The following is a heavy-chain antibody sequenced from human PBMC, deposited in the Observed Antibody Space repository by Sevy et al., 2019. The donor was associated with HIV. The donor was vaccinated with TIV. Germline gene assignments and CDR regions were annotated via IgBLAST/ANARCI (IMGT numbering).Heavy chain of an antibody. Sequence: GESLKISCQGSGYRIFNNWVAWVRQMPGKGLEWMGMIYPGNSDTRYSPPFQVQVTISAYNSIGTAYLQWSSLRASDTAIYFCATGAHLPFDAFHVWGQGTKVTVSS. V-gene: IGHV5-51*01. J-gene: IGHJ3*01. CDR3: ATGAHLPFDAFHV. CDR1: GYRIFNNW. D-gene: IGHD1-1*01. CDR2: IYPGNSDT.